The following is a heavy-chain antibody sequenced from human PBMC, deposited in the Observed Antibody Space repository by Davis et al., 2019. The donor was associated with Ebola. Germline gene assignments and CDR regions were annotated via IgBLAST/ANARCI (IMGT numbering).Heavy chain of an antibody. CDR1: VCPFSSYA. CDR3: ARDNDTGAGIAAALDY. J-gene: IGHJ4*02. CDR2: IIPIFGTA. D-gene: IGHD6-13*01. V-gene: IGHV1-69*13. Sequence: SVKVSCKASVCPFSSYAISWVRQAPEQGLEWMGGIIPIFGTANYEKKFQGRVTITAEESTSTDYMERSSMRSEDKAVYYCARDNDTGAGIAAALDYWGQGTLVTVSS.